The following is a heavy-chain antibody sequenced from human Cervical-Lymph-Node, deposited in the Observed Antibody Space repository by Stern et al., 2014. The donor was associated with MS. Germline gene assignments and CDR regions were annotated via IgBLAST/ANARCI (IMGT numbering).Heavy chain of an antibody. V-gene: IGHV1-46*01. J-gene: IGHJ4*02. Sequence: QLVQSGAEVKKPGASVKISCKASGYTFTNYYMHWVRQAPGQGLEWMGIINPSCDSTSYAQKFEGRVTMTRDTSTSTVNMELSSLTSGDTAVYYCARLRGYNVLTGYLDYWGQGTLVTVSS. CDR2: INPSCDST. CDR3: ARLRGYNVLTGYLDY. D-gene: IGHD3-9*01. CDR1: GYTFTNYY.